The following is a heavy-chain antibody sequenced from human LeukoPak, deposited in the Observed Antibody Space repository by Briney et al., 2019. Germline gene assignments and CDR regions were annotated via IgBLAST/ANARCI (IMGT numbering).Heavy chain of an antibody. J-gene: IGHJ6*04. CDR2: ISGSGGST. CDR3: AKGLSAYSRGGHQYDYYYNGRDV. Sequence: GGSLRLSCAASGFTVSSNYMSWVRQAPGKGLEWVSAISGSGGSTYYADSVKGRFTISRDNSKNTLYLQMNSLRAEDTAVYYCAKGLSAYSRGGHQYDYYYNGRDVGAKGTP. D-gene: IGHD6-19*01. V-gene: IGHV3-23*01. CDR1: GFTVSSNY.